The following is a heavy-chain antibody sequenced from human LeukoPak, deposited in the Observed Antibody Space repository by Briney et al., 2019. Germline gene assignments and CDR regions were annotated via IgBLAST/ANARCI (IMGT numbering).Heavy chain of an antibody. CDR1: GFTFSSYA. CDR3: ARGPASNHFDY. Sequence: GGSLRLSCAASGFTFSSYAMHWVRQAPGKGLEWVAVISYDGSNKYYADSVKGRFTISRDNSKNTLYLQMNSLRAEDTAVYYCARGPASNHFDYWGQGTLVTVSS. J-gene: IGHJ4*02. D-gene: IGHD4-11*01. CDR2: ISYDGSNK. V-gene: IGHV3-30-3*01.